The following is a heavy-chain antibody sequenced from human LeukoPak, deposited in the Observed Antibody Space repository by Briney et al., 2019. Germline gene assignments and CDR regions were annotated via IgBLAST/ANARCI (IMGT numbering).Heavy chain of an antibody. CDR1: GFTFSSYA. D-gene: IGHD2-2*01. CDR3: AKDGCSSTTCYYYYYYMDV. Sequence: PGGSLRLSCAASGFTFSSYAMSWVRPAPGKGLEWVSAISGSGGNTYYADSVKGRLALSRDHSKNTPCLQMDSLRAVDTAVYYCAKDGCSSTTCYYYYYYMDVWGKGTTVIVSS. CDR2: ISGSGGNT. J-gene: IGHJ6*03. V-gene: IGHV3-23*01.